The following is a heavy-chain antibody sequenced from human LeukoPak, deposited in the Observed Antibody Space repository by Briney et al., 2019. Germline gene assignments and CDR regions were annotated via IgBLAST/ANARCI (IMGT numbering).Heavy chain of an antibody. D-gene: IGHD3/OR15-3a*01. CDR1: GFIVSDYY. CDR2: IRDSGEA. V-gene: IGHV3-66*03. Sequence: GSLRLSCAVSGFIVSDYYMSWVRPAPGKGLEWVGLIRDSGEAFYADFVRGRFAISRDESENTLYLQMNSLRVEDTAVYFCARDRAALQDWVEFDPWGQGTPVIVSS. J-gene: IGHJ5*02. CDR3: ARDRAALQDWVEFDP.